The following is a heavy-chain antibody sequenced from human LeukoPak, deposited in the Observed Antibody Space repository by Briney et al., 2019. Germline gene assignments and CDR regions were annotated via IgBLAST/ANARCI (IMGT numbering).Heavy chain of an antibody. CDR1: GGSVSSRRYY. J-gene: IGHJ4*02. CDR3: ARESGDTVFGVAGD. V-gene: IGHV4-39*07. Sequence: PSETLSLTCSVSGGSVSSRRYYWGWIRQFPGKGLEWLGSIYYSGTTHYNPPRKSRVSISVETSKNQFSLNLNSVTAADTAVYYCARESGDTVFGVAGDWGQGTLVTVSS. CDR2: IYYSGTT. D-gene: IGHD3-3*01.